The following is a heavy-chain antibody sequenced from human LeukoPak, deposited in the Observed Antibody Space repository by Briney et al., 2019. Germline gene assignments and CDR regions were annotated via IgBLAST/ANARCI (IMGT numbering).Heavy chain of an antibody. CDR3: ARLYGSGSYFTYYFDY. CDR1: GGSFSSYY. CDR2: INHSGST. D-gene: IGHD3-10*01. Sequence: SETLSLTCAVYGGSFSSYYWSWIRQPPGKGLEWIGEINHSGSTNYNPSLKSRVTISVDTSKNQFSLKLSSVTAADTAVYYCARLYGSGSYFTYYFDYWGQGTLVTVSS. V-gene: IGHV4-34*01. J-gene: IGHJ4*02.